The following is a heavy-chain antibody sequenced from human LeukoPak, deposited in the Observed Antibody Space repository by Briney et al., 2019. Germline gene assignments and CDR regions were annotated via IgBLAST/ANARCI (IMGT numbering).Heavy chain of an antibody. Sequence: PGGSLRLSCAASGFTFSSYAMHWVRQAPGKGLEWVAVISYDGSNKYYADSVKGRFTISRDNSKNTLYLQMNSLRAEDTAVYYCAREPPSDPIDYWGQGTLVTVSS. J-gene: IGHJ4*02. CDR3: AREPPSDPIDY. CDR2: ISYDGSNK. CDR1: GFTFSSYA. D-gene: IGHD6-6*01. V-gene: IGHV3-30-3*01.